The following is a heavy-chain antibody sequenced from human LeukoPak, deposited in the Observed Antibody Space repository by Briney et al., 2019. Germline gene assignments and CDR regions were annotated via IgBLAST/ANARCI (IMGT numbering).Heavy chain of an antibody. J-gene: IGHJ3*02. D-gene: IGHD2-2*01. CDR2: ISAYNGNT. V-gene: IGHV1-18*01. CDR3: ARDRYQLLSSAFDI. CDR1: GYTFTSYG. Sequence: ASVKVSCKASGYTFTSYGISWVRQAPGQGLEWMGWISAYNGNTNYAQKLQGRVTMTTDTSTSTAYMELRSLRSDDTAVYYCARDRYQLLSSAFDIWGQGTMVTVSS.